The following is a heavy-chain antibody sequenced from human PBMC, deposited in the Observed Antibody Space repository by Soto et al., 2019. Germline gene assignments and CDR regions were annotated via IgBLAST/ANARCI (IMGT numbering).Heavy chain of an antibody. V-gene: IGHV1-69*13. J-gene: IGHJ6*02. CDR1: GGTFSSYA. CDR2: IIPIFGTA. Sequence: SVKVSCKASGGTFSSYAISWVRQAPGQGLEWMGGIIPIFGTANCAQKFQGRVTITADESTSTAYMELSSLRSEDTAVYYCARRPEPRGRYSSGWKRQEYGMDVWGQGTTVTVSS. D-gene: IGHD6-19*01. CDR3: ARRPEPRGRYSSGWKRQEYGMDV.